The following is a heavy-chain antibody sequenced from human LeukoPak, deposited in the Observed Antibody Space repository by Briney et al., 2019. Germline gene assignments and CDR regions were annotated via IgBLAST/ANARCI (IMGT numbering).Heavy chain of an antibody. Sequence: PSETLSLTCTVSGGSISSYYWSWIRQPAGKGLEWIGRSYTSGSTNYNPSLKSRVTISVDTSKNQFSLKLSSVTAADTAVYYCARVSVSYGSSMYYYYMDVWGKGTTVTISS. CDR1: GGSISSYY. CDR3: ARVSVSYGSSMYYYYMDV. D-gene: IGHD5-18*01. CDR2: SYTSGST. V-gene: IGHV4-4*07. J-gene: IGHJ6*03.